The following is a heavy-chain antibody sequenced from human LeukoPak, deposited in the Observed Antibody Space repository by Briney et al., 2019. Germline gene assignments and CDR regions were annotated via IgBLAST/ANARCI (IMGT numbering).Heavy chain of an antibody. J-gene: IGHJ4*02. CDR1: GFSFSNHY. D-gene: IGHD6-19*01. CDR2: INEDGSNK. CDR3: TRVIVAVPGYFDYFDF. V-gene: IGHV3-7*01. Sequence: GGSLRLSCTASGFSFSNHYMRWIRQAPGKGLEWVANINEDGSNKWHLGSVKGRFTVSRDNARNSLYLQMDSLRVEDTAVYYCTRVIVAVPGYFDYFDFWGQGVLVTVSS.